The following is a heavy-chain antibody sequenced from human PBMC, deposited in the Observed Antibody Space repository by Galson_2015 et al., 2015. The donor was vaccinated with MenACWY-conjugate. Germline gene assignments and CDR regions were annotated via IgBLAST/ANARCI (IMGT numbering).Heavy chain of an antibody. CDR1: GFTFSSYG. CDR2: ISYDGSNK. D-gene: IGHD6-19*01. Sequence: SLRLSCAASGFTFSSYGMHWVRQAPGKGLEWVAVISYDGSNKYYADSVKGRFTISRDNSKNTLYLQMNGLRAEDTAVYYCAKGGLWYSSGWYSNYHYYGMDVWGQGTTVTVSS. CDR3: AKGGLWYSSGWYSNYHYYGMDV. V-gene: IGHV3-30*18. J-gene: IGHJ6*02.